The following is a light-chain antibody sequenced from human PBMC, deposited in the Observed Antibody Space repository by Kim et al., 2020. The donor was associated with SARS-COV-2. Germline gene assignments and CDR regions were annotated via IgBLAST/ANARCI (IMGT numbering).Light chain of an antibody. J-gene: IGLJ3*02. CDR1: SRRTYY. V-gene: IGLV3-19*01. CDR2: GKN. CDR3: NSRDSSGNNWV. Sequence: ALGQTVRSTCQGDSRRTYYASWYQQKPGQAPVLVIYGKNKRPPGIPDRFSGSSSGNTASLTITGAQAEDEADYHCNSRDSSGNNWVFGGGTKLTVL.